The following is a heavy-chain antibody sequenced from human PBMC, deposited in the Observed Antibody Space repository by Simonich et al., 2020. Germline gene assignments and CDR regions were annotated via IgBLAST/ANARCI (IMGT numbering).Heavy chain of an antibody. CDR1: GFTFSSYS. CDR3: AREQARGGAFDI. CDR2: IGSSSSYI. J-gene: IGHJ3*02. V-gene: IGHV3-21*01. D-gene: IGHD3-16*01. Sequence: EVQLVESGGGLVKPGGSLRLSCAASGFTFSSYSMNWVRQAPGNGLGWVSSIGSSSSYIYYADSVKGRFTISRDNAKNSLYLQMNSLRAEDTAVYYCAREQARGGAFDIWGQGTMVTVSS.